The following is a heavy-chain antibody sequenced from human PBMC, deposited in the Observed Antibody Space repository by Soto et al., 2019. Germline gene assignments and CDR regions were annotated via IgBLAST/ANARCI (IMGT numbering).Heavy chain of an antibody. J-gene: IGHJ4*02. CDR3: AKDGQTRHFQFDY. D-gene: IGHD1-7*01. Sequence: EVQLSESGGGLVQPGGSLRLSCAASGFNLSIYAMSWVRQAPGKGLEWVSGISDNDGSTYYPDSVKGRFTISRDNSKNTLYLQMNSLRAEDTAVYFCAKDGQTRHFQFDYWGQGTLVTVSS. CDR1: GFNLSIYA. CDR2: ISDNDGST. V-gene: IGHV3-23*01.